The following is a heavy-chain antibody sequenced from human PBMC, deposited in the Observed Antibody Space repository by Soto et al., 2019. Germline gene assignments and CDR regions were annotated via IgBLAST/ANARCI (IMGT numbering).Heavy chain of an antibody. J-gene: IGHJ3*02. CDR1: GGSISSSSYY. V-gene: IGHV4-39*01. CDR2: IYYSGST. Sequence: SETLSLTCTVSGGSISSSSYYWGWIRQPPGKGLEWIGSIYYSGSTYYNPSLKSRVTISVDTSKNQFSLKLSSVTAADTAVYYCASAIYCTNGVCTAFDIWGQGTMVTVSS. D-gene: IGHD2-8*01. CDR3: ASAIYCTNGVCTAFDI.